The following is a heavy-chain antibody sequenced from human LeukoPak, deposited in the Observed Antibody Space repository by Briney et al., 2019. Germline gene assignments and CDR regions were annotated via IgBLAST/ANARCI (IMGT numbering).Heavy chain of an antibody. CDR1: GFTFDDYA. V-gene: IGHV3-74*01. CDR3: VRDLILVWTPGDDFDH. CDR2: INERATII. D-gene: IGHD3-16*01. Sequence: GGSLRLSCAASGFTFDDYAMHWVRQAPGKGLEWVSRINERATIISYADSVKGRFTISRENARNTQYLQMNSLTAEDTAVYYCVRDLILVWTPGDDFDHWGQGTLVTVSS. J-gene: IGHJ4*02.